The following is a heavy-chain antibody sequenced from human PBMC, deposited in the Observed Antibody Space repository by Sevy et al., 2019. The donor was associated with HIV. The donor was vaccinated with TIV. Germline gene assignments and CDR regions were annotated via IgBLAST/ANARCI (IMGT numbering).Heavy chain of an antibody. CDR2: ISAYNGNT. CDR3: ARAPYYYDSSGYYLHAFDI. D-gene: IGHD3-22*01. Sequence: GASVKVSCKASGYTFTSYGISWVRQAPGQGLEWMGWISAYNGNTNYAQKLQGRVTMTTDTSTSTAYMELRSLRSDDTAVYYCARAPYYYDSSGYYLHAFDIWGQGTMVTVSS. V-gene: IGHV1-18*04. J-gene: IGHJ3*02. CDR1: GYTFTSYG.